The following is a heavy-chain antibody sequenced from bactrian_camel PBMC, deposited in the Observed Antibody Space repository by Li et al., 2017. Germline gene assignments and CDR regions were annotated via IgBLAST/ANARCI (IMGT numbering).Heavy chain of an antibody. V-gene: IGHV3-3*01. Sequence: VQLVESGGGSVQAGGSLRLSCAFSGSFRCMAWFRQAPGQEREGVATISKAGSFARYSDSVKGRFTISQDNAKNTVYLQMNSLKPEDTAMYYCAADWRGDYGGSWTTPGRYNHWGQGTQVTVS. CDR2: ISKAGSFA. J-gene: IGHJ4*01. D-gene: IGHD6*01. CDR3: AADWRGDYGGSWTTPGRYNH. CDR1: SGSFRC.